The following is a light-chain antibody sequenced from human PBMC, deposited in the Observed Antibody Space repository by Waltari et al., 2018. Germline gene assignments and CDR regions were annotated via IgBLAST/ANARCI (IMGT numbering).Light chain of an antibody. J-gene: IGKJ2*01. CDR2: AAS. CDR1: QTISSY. CDR3: QQSYSIPPT. V-gene: IGKV1-39*01. Sequence: DIQMTKSPSSLSASVGDRVNITCRSSQTISSYLNWYQQKPGKAPKLLISAASSLESGVPSRFSGSGSGTDFTLTISSLQSEDFATYYCQQSYSIPPTFGQATKLEIK.